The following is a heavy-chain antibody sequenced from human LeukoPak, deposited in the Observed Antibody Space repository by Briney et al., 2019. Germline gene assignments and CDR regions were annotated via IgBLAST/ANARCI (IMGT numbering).Heavy chain of an antibody. V-gene: IGHV3-48*02. D-gene: IGHD4-17*01. CDR3: ARSGDYGDYTGY. Sequence: PGGSLRLSCAASGLTFSSYNVNWVRQAPGKGLEWVSYISSSSSNIQYADSVKGRFTISRDNAKNSLYLQMNSLRDEDTAVYYCARSGDYGDYTGYWGQGNLVTVPS. J-gene: IGHJ4*02. CDR2: ISSSSSNI. CDR1: GLTFSSYN.